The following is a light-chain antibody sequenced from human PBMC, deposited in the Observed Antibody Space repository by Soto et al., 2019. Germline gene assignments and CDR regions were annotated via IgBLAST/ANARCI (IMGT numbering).Light chain of an antibody. CDR1: SSDVGGYNF. Sequence: QLVLTQPASVSGSPGQSITISCTGTSSDVGGYNFVSWYQHHPGKAPKLIIYDVNNRPSGVSNRFSDSKSGNTASLTISGLQAEDEADYYCSSYTPSSTPFVFGTGTKLTVL. V-gene: IGLV2-14*03. CDR2: DVN. J-gene: IGLJ1*01. CDR3: SSYTPSSTPFV.